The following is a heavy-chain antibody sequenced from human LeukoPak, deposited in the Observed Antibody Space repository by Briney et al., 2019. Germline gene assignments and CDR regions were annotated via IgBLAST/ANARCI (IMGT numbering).Heavy chain of an antibody. D-gene: IGHD5-24*01. CDR1: GGTFSSYA. CDR2: IIPIFGTA. V-gene: IGHV1-69*06. J-gene: IGHJ6*03. CDR3: ARVISAEMTTHDRAYYMDV. Sequence: SVKVSCKASGGTFSSYAISWVRQAPGQGLEWMGRIIPIFGTANYAQKFQGRVTITADKSTSTAYMELSSLRSEDTAVYYCARVISAEMTTHDRAYYMDVWGKGTTVTVSS.